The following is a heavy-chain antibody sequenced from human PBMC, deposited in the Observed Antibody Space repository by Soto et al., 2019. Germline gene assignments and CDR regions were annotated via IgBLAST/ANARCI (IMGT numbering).Heavy chain of an antibody. CDR2: IIPIFGTA. V-gene: IGHV1-69*13. CDR1: GGTFSSYA. D-gene: IGHD1-26*01. J-gene: IGHJ6*02. Sequence: ASVKVSCKASGGTFSSYAISWVRQAPGQGLEWMGGIIPIFGTANYAQKFQGRVTITADESTSTAYMELSSLRSEDTAVYYCAREYSMSARPMDPYYSYGMDVWGQGTTVTVSS. CDR3: AREYSMSARPMDPYYSYGMDV.